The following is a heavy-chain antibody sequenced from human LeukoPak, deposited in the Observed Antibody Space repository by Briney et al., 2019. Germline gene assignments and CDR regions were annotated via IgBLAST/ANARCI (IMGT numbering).Heavy chain of an antibody. J-gene: IGHJ6*02. D-gene: IGHD6-13*01. CDR1: GYTLTELS. CDR3: ATVGSSTPSYYYYGMDV. Sequence: ASVKVSCKVSGYTLTELSMHWVRQAPGKGLEWMGGFDPEDGETIYAQKFQGRVIMTEDTSTDTAYMELSSLRSEDTAVYYCATVGSSTPSYYYYGMDVWGQGTTVTVSS. CDR2: FDPEDGET. V-gene: IGHV1-24*01.